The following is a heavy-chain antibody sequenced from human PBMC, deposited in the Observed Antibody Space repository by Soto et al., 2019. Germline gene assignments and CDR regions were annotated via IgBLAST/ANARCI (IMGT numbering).Heavy chain of an antibody. CDR2: IWYDGSNK. CDR3: ARDRADGIAAAGTSGYYYGMDV. V-gene: IGHV3-33*01. Sequence: PGGSLRLSCAASGFTFSSYGMHWVRQAPGKGLEWVAVIWYDGSNKYYADSVKGRFTISRDNSKNTLYLQMNSLRAEDTAVYYCARDRADGIAAAGTSGYYYGMDVWGQGTTVTVSS. D-gene: IGHD6-13*01. CDR1: GFTFSSYG. J-gene: IGHJ6*02.